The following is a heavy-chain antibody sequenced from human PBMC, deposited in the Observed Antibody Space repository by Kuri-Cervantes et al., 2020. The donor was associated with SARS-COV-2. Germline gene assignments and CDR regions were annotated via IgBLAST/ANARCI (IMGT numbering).Heavy chain of an antibody. CDR1: GYTFTYRY. J-gene: IGHJ6*02. CDR2: ITPFNGNT. CDR3: ARKLLAEEDV. D-gene: IGHD2/OR15-2a*01. V-gene: IGHV1-45*02. Sequence: SVKVSCKASGYTFTYRYLHWVRQAPGQALEWMGWITPFNGNTNYAQKFQDRVTITRDRSMSTAYMELSSLRSEDTAVYYCARKLLAEEDVWGQGTTVTVSS.